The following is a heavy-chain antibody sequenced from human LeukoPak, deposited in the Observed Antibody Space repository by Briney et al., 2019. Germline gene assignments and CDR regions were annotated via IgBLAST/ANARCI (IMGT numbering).Heavy chain of an antibody. J-gene: IGHJ4*02. CDR2: ISSNGGST. CDR1: GFTFSSYA. Sequence: PGGSLRLSCAASGFTFSSYAMHWVRQAPGKGLEYVSAISSNGGSTYYANSVKGRFTISRDNSKNTLYLQMGSLRAEDMAAYYCARVRDSSGRYYDYWGQGTLVTVSS. D-gene: IGHD3-22*01. V-gene: IGHV3-64*01. CDR3: ARVRDSSGRYYDY.